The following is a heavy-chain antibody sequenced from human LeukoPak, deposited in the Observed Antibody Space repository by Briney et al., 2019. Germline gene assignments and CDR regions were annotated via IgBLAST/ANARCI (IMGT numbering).Heavy chain of an antibody. V-gene: IGHV4-30-2*01. CDR1: GGSISSGGYY. CDR3: ARVLNPWFGEFAFDY. J-gene: IGHJ4*02. D-gene: IGHD3-10*01. CDR2: IYHSGST. Sequence: PSETLSLTCTVSGGSISSGGYYWSWIRQPPGKGLEWIGYIYHSGSTYYNPSLKSRVTISVDRSKNQFSLKLSSVTAADTAVYYCARVLNPWFGEFAFDYWGQGTLVTVSS.